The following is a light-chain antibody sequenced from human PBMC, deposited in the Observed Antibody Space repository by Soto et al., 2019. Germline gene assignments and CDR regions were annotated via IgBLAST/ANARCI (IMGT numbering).Light chain of an antibody. J-gene: IGKJ4*01. CDR2: DAS. CDR1: QDVGNC. CDR3: QQCRDVPLT. Sequence: DIQMTPSPSSLSASVVDRVTITCQASQDVGNCLNWYQQKAGRAPKFLMQDASNLETGVPSRFSGSGSGKYFSFTITSLQPEDVATYYCQQCRDVPLTCGGGTKGDIK. V-gene: IGKV1-33*01.